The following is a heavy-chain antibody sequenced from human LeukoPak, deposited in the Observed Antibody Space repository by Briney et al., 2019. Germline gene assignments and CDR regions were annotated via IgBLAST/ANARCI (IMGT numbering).Heavy chain of an antibody. J-gene: IGHJ6*03. CDR1: GYTFTGYY. Sequence: ASVKVSCKASGYTFTGYYMHWVRQAPGQGLEWMGWINPNSGGTNYAQKFQGRVTMTRDTSISTAYMELSRLRSDDTAVYYCARDIVVVVAASNYYYYMDVWGKGTTVTVSS. D-gene: IGHD2-15*01. V-gene: IGHV1-2*02. CDR2: INPNSGGT. CDR3: ARDIVVVVAASNYYYYMDV.